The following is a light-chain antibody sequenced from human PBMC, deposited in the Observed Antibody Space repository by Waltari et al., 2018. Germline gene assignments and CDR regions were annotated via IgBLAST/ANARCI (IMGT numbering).Light chain of an antibody. CDR2: GAS. CDR1: QSVTSNY. V-gene: IGKV3-20*01. Sequence: EHVFTQSPGTLSLSPGERATLPCRASQSVTSNYLAWYQQKPGQAPRFLIYGASTRATGIPDRFSGSGSGTDFTLTISRLEPEDFALYFCQQYSDSPRTFGQGTKVEIK. J-gene: IGKJ1*01. CDR3: QQYSDSPRT.